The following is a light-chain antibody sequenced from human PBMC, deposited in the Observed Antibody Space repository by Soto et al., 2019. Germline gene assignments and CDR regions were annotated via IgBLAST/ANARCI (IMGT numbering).Light chain of an antibody. Sequence: DIQMTQSPSSLSASVGDRVTITCRASQSITSYINWYQHKPGMAPKLLIYAASKIQIGVPSRLSASGLGTDFTLTIGGLQAEDSAVYYCQQSYNIPYTFGQGTKVEI. V-gene: IGKV1-39*01. CDR1: QSITSY. CDR3: QQSYNIPYT. CDR2: AAS. J-gene: IGKJ2*01.